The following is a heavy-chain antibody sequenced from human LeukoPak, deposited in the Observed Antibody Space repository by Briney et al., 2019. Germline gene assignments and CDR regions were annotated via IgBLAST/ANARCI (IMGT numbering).Heavy chain of an antibody. J-gene: IGHJ6*02. Sequence: GGSLRLSCAASGFTFRSYAMSWVRQAPGKGLEWVSAISGSVGSTYYADPLKPRFTISRDNSKNTLYLQMNSLRAEDTAVYYCAKGSGYSYGWNYGMDVWGQGTTVTVSS. CDR2: ISGSVGST. CDR1: GFTFRSYA. D-gene: IGHD5-18*01. V-gene: IGHV3-23*01. CDR3: AKGSGYSYGWNYGMDV.